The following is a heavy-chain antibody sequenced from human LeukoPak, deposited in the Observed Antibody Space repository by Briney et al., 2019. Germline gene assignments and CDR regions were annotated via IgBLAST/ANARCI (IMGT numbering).Heavy chain of an antibody. CDR1: VYSFTSYW. J-gene: IGHJ4*02. CDR2: IYPGDSDT. CDR3: ARQLRYFDWLIDY. D-gene: IGHD3-9*01. Sequence: GEPLMISCKGSVYSFTSYWIGWGRHMPGKGLEWMGIIYPGDSDTRDSPSFQGQAIISADKSITTAYLQWSSLKASDTAMYYCARQLRYFDWLIDYWGQGTLVTVSS. V-gene: IGHV5-51*01.